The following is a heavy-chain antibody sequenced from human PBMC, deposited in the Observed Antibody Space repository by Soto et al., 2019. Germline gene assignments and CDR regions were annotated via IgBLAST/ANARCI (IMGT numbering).Heavy chain of an antibody. CDR1: GYSFTSYW. CDR2: IYPGDSDT. Sequence: GESLKISCKGSGYSFTSYWIGWLRQMPGKGLEWMGIIYPGDSDTRYSPSFQGQVTISADKSISTAYLQWSSLKASDTAMYYCASAGSDYYGSSGYYFFAFDIWGQGTMVTVSS. J-gene: IGHJ3*02. D-gene: IGHD3-22*01. V-gene: IGHV5-51*01. CDR3: ASAGSDYYGSSGYYFFAFDI.